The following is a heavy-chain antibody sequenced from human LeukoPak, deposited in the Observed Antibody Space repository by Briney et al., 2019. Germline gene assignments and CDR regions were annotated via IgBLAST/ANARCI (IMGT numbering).Heavy chain of an antibody. CDR2: IKQDGSEK. Sequence: GGSLRLSSAASGFTFSSYWMSWVRQAPGKGLEWVANIKQDGSEKYYVDSVKGRFTISRDNAKNSLYLQMNSLRAEDTAVYYCARGEVVVVAATILTSFDYWGQGTLVTVSS. D-gene: IGHD2-15*01. J-gene: IGHJ4*02. CDR1: GFTFSSYW. CDR3: ARGEVVVVAATILTSFDY. V-gene: IGHV3-7*01.